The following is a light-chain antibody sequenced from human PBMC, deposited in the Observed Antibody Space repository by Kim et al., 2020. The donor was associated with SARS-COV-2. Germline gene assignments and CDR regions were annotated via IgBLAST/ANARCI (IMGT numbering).Light chain of an antibody. Sequence: QSALTQPRSVSRSPGQSVTISCTGTSSDVGGHNYVSWYQQHPGKGPKLMIYDVNKRPSGVPDRFSGSKSGNTASLTISGLQAEDEADYYCCSYAGNSSLVLGAATQLSVL. CDR1: SSDVGGHNY. CDR3: CSYAGNSSLV. CDR2: DVN. V-gene: IGLV2-11*01. J-gene: IGLJ3*02.